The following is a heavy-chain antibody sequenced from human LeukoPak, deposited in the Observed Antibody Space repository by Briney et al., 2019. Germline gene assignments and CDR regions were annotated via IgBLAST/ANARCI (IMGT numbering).Heavy chain of an antibody. CDR2: IHYSGST. CDR1: GGSISSSSYY. J-gene: IGHJ4*02. D-gene: IGHD4-17*01. Sequence: PSETLSLTCTVSGGSISSSSYYWGWIRQPPGKGLEWIGSIHYSGSTYYNPSLKSRVTISVDTSKNQFSLKLSSVTAADTAVYYCARRKDYGDYGLDYWGQGTLVTVSS. V-gene: IGHV4-39*01. CDR3: ARRKDYGDYGLDY.